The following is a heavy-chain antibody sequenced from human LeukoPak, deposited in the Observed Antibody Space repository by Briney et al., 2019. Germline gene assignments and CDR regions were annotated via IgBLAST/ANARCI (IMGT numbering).Heavy chain of an antibody. CDR3: ARRGGGASSWYQAWYYYYYMDV. V-gene: IGHV4-59*08. Sequence: SETLSLTCTVSGGSISTYYWSWIRQPPGKELEWIGYIYYSGSTNYNPSLKSRVTISVDMSRSQFSLKLSSVTAADTAVYYCARRGGGASSWYQAWYYYYYMDVWGKGTTVTVSS. CDR1: GGSISTYY. J-gene: IGHJ6*03. D-gene: IGHD6-13*01. CDR2: IYYSGST.